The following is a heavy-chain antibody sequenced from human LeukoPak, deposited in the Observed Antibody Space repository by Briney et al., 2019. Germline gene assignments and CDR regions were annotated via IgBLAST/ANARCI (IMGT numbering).Heavy chain of an antibody. CDR1: GGSISSSSYY. V-gene: IGHV4-39*07. CDR3: AREFGIAAAGTGY. J-gene: IGHJ4*02. D-gene: IGHD6-13*01. CDR2: IYYSGST. Sequence: SETLSLTCTVSGGSISSSSYYWGWIRQPPGKGLEWIGSIYYSGSTYYNPSLKSRVTISVDTSKNQFSLKLSSVTAADTAVYYCAREFGIAAAGTGYWGQGTLVTVSS.